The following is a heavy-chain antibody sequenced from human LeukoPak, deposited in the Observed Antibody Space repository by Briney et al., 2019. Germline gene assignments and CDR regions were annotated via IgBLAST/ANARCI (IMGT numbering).Heavy chain of an antibody. CDR2: IYTSANT. J-gene: IGHJ6*03. D-gene: IGHD2-2*01. CDR1: GASISSYY. Sequence: SETLSLTCTVSGASISSYYWSWIRQPAGKGLEWIGRIYTSANTNYSPSFKSRATISIDRSKNQFSLNLPSVTAADTAVYYCARDSTGYCSSTSCYARGQYYYYYMDVWGKGTTVTVSS. CDR3: ARDSTGYCSSTSCYARGQYYYYYMDV. V-gene: IGHV4-4*07.